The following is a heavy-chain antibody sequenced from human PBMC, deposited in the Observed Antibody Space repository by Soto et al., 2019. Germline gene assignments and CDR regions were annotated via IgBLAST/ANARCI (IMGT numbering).Heavy chain of an antibody. V-gene: IGHV3-23*01. Sequence: GGSLRLSCAASGFTFSSYAMSWVRQAPGKGLEWVSAISGSGGSTYYADSVKGRFTISRDNSKNTLYLKMNSLRAEDTAVYYCAKSQSPDYGDYGAFGYWGQGTLVTVSS. J-gene: IGHJ4*02. CDR3: AKSQSPDYGDYGAFGY. D-gene: IGHD4-17*01. CDR2: ISGSGGST. CDR1: GFTFSSYA.